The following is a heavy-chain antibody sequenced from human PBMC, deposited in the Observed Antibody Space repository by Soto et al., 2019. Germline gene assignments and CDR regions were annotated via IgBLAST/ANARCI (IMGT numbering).Heavy chain of an antibody. CDR3: VRDGTKTLRDWFDP. CDR1: CGSISSYY. D-gene: IGHD1-1*01. CDR2: IYTTGTT. J-gene: IGHJ5*02. V-gene: IGHV4-4*07. Sequence: SSETLSLTCTVSCGSISSYYWSWIRQPAGKGLEWIGRIYTTGTTDYNPSLKSRVMMSVDTSKKQFSLKLRSVTAADTAVYYCVRDGTKTLRDWFDPWGQGISVTVSS.